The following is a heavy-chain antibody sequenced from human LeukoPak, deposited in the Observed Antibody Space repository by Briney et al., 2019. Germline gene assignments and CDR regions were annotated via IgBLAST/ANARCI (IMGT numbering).Heavy chain of an antibody. CDR1: GGSISSYY. CDR3: ARDSVGGFDY. D-gene: IGHD3-16*01. Sequence: KPSETLSLTCTVSGGSISSYYWSWIRQPPGKGLEWIGYIYYSGSTNYNPSLKSRVTISVDTSKNQFSLKLGSVTAADTAVYYCARDSVGGFDYWGQGTLVTVSS. J-gene: IGHJ4*02. CDR2: IYYSGST. V-gene: IGHV4-59*01.